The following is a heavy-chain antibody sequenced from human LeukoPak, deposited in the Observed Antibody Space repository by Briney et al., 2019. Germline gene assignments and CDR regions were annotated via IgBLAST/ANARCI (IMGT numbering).Heavy chain of an antibody. D-gene: IGHD3-9*01. CDR2: IYYSGST. V-gene: IGHV4-39*01. CDR3: ASWYFDWLLSGAFDI. CDR1: GGSISSSSYY. Sequence: PSETLSLTCTVSGGSISSSSYYWGWIRQPPGKGVEWIGSIYYSGSTYYNPSLKSRVTISVDTSKNQFSLKLSSVTAADTAVYYCASWYFDWLLSGAFDIWGQGTMVTVSS. J-gene: IGHJ3*02.